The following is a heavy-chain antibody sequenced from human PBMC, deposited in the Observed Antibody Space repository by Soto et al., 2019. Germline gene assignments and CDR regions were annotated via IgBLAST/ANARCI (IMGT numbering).Heavy chain of an antibody. D-gene: IGHD4-17*01. CDR3: ARERLRAEKDLIFDY. CDR1: GGSISSGDYY. Sequence: SETLSLTCTVSGGSISSGDYYWSWIRQPPGKGLEWIGYIYYSGSTYYNPSLKSRVTISVDTSKNQFSLKLSSVTAADTAVYYCARERLRAEKDLIFDYWGQGTLVTVSS. V-gene: IGHV4-30-4*01. CDR2: IYYSGST. J-gene: IGHJ4*02.